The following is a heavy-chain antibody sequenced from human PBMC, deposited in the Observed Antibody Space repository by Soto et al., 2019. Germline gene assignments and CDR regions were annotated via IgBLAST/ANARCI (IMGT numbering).Heavy chain of an antibody. V-gene: IGHV4-30-4*01. CDR3: ARPKRASYYDSSLAGAFDI. J-gene: IGHJ3*02. CDR2: IYYSGST. D-gene: IGHD3-22*01. CDR1: GGSISSGDYY. Sequence: SATLSLACTVSGGSISSGDYYWSWIRQPPGKGLEWIGYIYYSGSTYYNPSLKSRVTISVDTSKNQFSLKLSSVTAADTAVYYCARPKRASYYDSSLAGAFDIRGQGTMV.